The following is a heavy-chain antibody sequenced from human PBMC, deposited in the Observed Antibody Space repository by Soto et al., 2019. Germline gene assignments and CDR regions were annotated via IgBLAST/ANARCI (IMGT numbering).Heavy chain of an antibody. CDR2: INAYNGDT. CDR3: ARDGSLGDSSGYYYGMAY. V-gene: IGHV1-18*01. J-gene: IGHJ4*02. CDR1: GYTFNNYG. Sequence: QVPLVQSGDEVRRPGASVKVSCKASGYTFNNYGFNWVRQAPGQGLEWMAWINAYNGDTNYAQNLQGRLTVPTDRSTSTAHMELRSLRSDDTAVYYCARDGSLGDSSGYYYGMAYWGQGTLVTVSS. D-gene: IGHD3-22*01.